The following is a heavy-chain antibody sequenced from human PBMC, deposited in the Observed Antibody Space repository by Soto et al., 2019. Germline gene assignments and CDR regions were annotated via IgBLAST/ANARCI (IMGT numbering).Heavy chain of an antibody. J-gene: IGHJ6*03. D-gene: IGHD3-10*01. V-gene: IGHV4-34*01. CDR1: GGSFSGYY. CDR2: INHSGST. Sequence: SETLSLTCAVYGGSFSGYYWSWIRQPPGKGLEWIGEINHSGSTNYNPSLKSRVTISVDTSKNQFSLKLSSVTAADTAVYYCARERFGELLYHYYYYYMDVWGKGTTVTVSS. CDR3: ARERFGELLYHYYYYYMDV.